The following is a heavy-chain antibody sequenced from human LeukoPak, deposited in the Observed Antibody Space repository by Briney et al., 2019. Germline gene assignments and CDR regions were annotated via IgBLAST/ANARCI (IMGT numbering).Heavy chain of an antibody. V-gene: IGHV3-23*01. J-gene: IGHJ4*02. CDR1: GFTFSSYA. CDR3: AIMHPYYDGSGYWVQ. CDR2: ISTSGGST. D-gene: IGHD3-22*01. Sequence: PGGSLRLSCAASGFTFSSYAMSWVRQAPGKGLEWVSGISTSGGSTSYGDSVKGRFTISRDNPRNTLYMEMNSLRAEDTAVYYCAIMHPYYDGSGYWVQWGQGTLVTVSS.